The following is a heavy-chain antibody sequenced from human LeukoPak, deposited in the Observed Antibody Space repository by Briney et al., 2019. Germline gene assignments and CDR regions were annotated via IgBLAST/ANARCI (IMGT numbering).Heavy chain of an antibody. V-gene: IGHV4-4*07. J-gene: IGHJ6*03. CDR3: ARVGSGFWSGGLYYYYYMDV. Sequence: SETLSLTCTVSGGSISSYFWSWIRQPAGRGLEWIGRIYTSGSTNYNPSLKSRVTMSLDTSKNQFSLKLSSVTAADTAVYYCARVGSGFWSGGLYYYYYMDVWGKGTTVIVSS. CDR2: IYTSGST. CDR1: GGSISSYF. D-gene: IGHD3-3*01.